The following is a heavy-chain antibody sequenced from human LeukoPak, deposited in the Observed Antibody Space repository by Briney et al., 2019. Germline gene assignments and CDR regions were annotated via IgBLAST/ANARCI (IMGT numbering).Heavy chain of an antibody. CDR1: GGSISSITYY. D-gene: IGHD3-10*01. J-gene: IGHJ4*02. V-gene: IGHV4-39*07. CDR3: ASTPYYYGSGSYLFDY. Sequence: SETLSLTCTVSGGSISSITYYWGWVRQPPGKGLEWVGHMYYRGNTFYNPSLKSRVTISVDTSKNQFSLKLSSVTAADTAVYYCASTPYYYGSGSYLFDYWGQGTLVTVSS. CDR2: MYYRGNT.